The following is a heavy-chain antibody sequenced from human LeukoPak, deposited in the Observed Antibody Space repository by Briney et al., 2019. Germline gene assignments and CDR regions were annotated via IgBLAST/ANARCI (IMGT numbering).Heavy chain of an antibody. J-gene: IGHJ5*02. CDR2: IIPILGIA. V-gene: IGHV1-69*04. Sequence: ASVKVSCKASGGTFSSYAISWVRQAPGQGLEWMGRIIPILGIANYAQKFQGRVTITADKSTSTAYMELSSLRSEDTAVYYCAREGMRITMVRGVIPTWWSDPWGQGTLVTVSS. CDR1: GGTFSSYA. CDR3: AREGMRITMVRGVIPTWWSDP. D-gene: IGHD3-10*01.